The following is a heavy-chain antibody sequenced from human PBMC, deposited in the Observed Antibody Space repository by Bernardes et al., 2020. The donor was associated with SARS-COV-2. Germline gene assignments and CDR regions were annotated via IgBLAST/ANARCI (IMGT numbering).Heavy chain of an antibody. CDR2: IYPDDSET. CDR1: GYSFTSHW. D-gene: IGHD6-6*01. CDR3: ATHSDSSERGAFDL. Sequence: GESLKISCHDSGYSFTSHWIAWVRQMPGKGLEWMGMIYPDDSETRFSPSFQGRVTISADKSINTAYLQWTSLKASDTAMYYCATHSDSSERGAFDLWGKGTLVTVSS. V-gene: IGHV5-51*01. J-gene: IGHJ3*01.